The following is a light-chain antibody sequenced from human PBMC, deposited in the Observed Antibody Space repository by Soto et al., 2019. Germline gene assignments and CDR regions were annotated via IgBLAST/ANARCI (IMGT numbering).Light chain of an antibody. CDR3: QSYDSSLKVV. CDR1: SSNIGAGFD. Sequence: QSVLTQPPSLSGAPGQRVTISSTGSSSNIGAGFDGHWYQQLPGTAPKLLIYSNSNRPSGVPDRFSGSKSGTSASLAITGLQAEDEGDYYCQSYDSSLKVVFGGGTKVTVL. CDR2: SNS. V-gene: IGLV1-40*01. J-gene: IGLJ2*01.